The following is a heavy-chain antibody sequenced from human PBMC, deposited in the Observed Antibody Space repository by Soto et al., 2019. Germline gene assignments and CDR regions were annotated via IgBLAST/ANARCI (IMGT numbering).Heavy chain of an antibody. J-gene: IGHJ5*02. V-gene: IGHV1-69*13. Sequence: SVKVSCKASGGTFSSYAISWVRQAPGQGLEWMGGIIPIFGTANYAQKFQGRVTITADESTSTAYMELSSLRSEDTAVYYCARDPGLAPGLLAAAGKVWFDPWGQGTLVTVSS. D-gene: IGHD6-13*01. CDR1: GGTFSSYA. CDR2: IIPIFGTA. CDR3: ARDPGLAPGLLAAAGKVWFDP.